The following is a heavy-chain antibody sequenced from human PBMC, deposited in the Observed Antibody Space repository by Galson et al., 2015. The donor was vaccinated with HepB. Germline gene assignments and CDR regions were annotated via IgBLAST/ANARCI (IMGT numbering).Heavy chain of an antibody. V-gene: IGHV3-11*01. J-gene: IGHJ2*01. D-gene: IGHD3-10*01. CDR2: ISSRGNSF. CDR3: ARAKNDAVADDPQYHTYYPNVV. CDR1: GFTFSDYY. Sequence: SLRLSCAASGFTFSDYYMSWVRQAPGKGLEWLSYISSRGNSFYYADSVSGRFTISRDNSKNSLYLQMNSLNAEDTAVYFCARAKNDAVADDPQYHTYYPNVVRGR.